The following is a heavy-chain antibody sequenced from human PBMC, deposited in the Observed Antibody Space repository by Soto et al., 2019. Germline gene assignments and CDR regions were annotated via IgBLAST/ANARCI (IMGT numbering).Heavy chain of an antibody. V-gene: IGHV3-53*01. CDR2: IYSGGYT. CDR3: AAQRGGGGY. Sequence: VQLVESGGGLIQPGGSLRLSCAVSGFTVSNNYMSWVRQAPGKGLEGVSVIYSGGYTAYGDSVKGRFTISRDNSNNTLYLKMKALGADDTAVFCWAAQRGGGGYWGQGTLVTVSS. D-gene: IGHD6-25*01. J-gene: IGHJ4*02. CDR1: GFTVSNNY.